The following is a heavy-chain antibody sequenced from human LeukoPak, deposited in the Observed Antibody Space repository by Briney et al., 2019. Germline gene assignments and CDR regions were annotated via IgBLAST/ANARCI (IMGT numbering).Heavy chain of an antibody. V-gene: IGHV1-2*02. CDR2: INPNSGGT. D-gene: IGHD2-2*01. Sequence: GASVKVSCKASGYTFTGYYMHWVRQAPGQGLVWMGWINPNSGGTNYAQKFQGRVTMTRDTSISTAYMELSRLRSDDTAVYYCATLSPYCSSTSCPQSEVYYFDYWGQGTLVTVSS. CDR3: ATLSPYCSSTSCPQSEVYYFDY. J-gene: IGHJ4*02. CDR1: GYTFTGYY.